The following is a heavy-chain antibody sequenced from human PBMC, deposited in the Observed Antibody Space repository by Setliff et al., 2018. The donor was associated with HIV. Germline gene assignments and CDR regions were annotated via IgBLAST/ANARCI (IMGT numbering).Heavy chain of an antibody. J-gene: IGHJ4*02. CDR1: GFIFRNAW. CDR2: IKSKSDDGTA. CDR3: AFYDSSGYYYSDN. Sequence: GESLTLSCTASGFIFRNAWMTWVRQAPGKGLEWVGRIKSKSDDGTADYAAAVKDRFTMSRDDSKDTLYLLMNSLKTEDTAVYFCAFYDSSGYYYSDNWGQGTLVTVSS. D-gene: IGHD3-22*01. V-gene: IGHV3-15*01.